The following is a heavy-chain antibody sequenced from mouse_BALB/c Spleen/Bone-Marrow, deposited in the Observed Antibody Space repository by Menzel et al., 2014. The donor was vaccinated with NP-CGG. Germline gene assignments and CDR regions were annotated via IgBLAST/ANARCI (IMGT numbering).Heavy chain of an antibody. CDR1: GYTFTSYW. D-gene: IGHD1-1*02. Sequence: QVQLKESGAELAKPGASVKMSCKASGYTFTSYWMHWVKQRPGQGLEWIGYINPSTGYTEYNQKFMDKATLTADKSSSTAYMQLSSLTSEDSAVYYCARGGFAGAWFAYWGQGTLVTVSA. CDR2: INPSTGYT. J-gene: IGHJ3*01. CDR3: ARGGFAGAWFAY. V-gene: IGHV1-7*01.